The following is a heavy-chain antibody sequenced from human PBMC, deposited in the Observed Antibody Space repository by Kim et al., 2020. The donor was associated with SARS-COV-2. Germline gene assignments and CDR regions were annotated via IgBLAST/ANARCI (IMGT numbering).Heavy chain of an antibody. CDR2: ISSSSSTI. CDR3: AREIGIVGATTLGYYYGMDV. D-gene: IGHD1-26*01. CDR1: GFTFSSYS. J-gene: IGHJ6*02. Sequence: GGSLRLSCAASGFTFSSYSMNWVRQAPGKGLEWVSYISSSSSTIYYADSVKGRFTISRDNAKNSLYLQMNSLRAEDTAVYYCAREIGIVGATTLGYYYGMDVWGQGTTVTVSS. V-gene: IGHV3-48*04.